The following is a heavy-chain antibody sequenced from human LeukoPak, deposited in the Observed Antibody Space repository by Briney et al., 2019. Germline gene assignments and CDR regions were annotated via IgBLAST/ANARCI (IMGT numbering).Heavy chain of an antibody. CDR2: ISSSSSTI. Sequence: GGSLRLSCAATGFTFSSYSMNWVRQAPGKGLEWVSYISSSSSTIYYADSVKGRFTISRDNAKNSLYLQMNSLRAEDTAVYYCARGGGGVAATTWGQGTLVTVSS. D-gene: IGHD2-15*01. V-gene: IGHV3-48*04. CDR3: ARGGGGVAATT. J-gene: IGHJ5*02. CDR1: GFTFSSYS.